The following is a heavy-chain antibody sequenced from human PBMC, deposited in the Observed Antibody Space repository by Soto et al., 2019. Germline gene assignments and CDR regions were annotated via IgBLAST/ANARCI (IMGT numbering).Heavy chain of an antibody. Sequence: QVQLQESGPGLVKPSQTLSLTCTVSGGSISSGRYYWSWIRQHPGKGLEWIGYIYYSGSTYYNPSLRSRVTISKDTSKNQFSLRLSSVTAADTDVYYCARERNDFSSVAGWFDPWGQGILVTVSS. CDR2: IYYSGST. CDR1: GGSISSGRYY. D-gene: IGHD3-3*01. V-gene: IGHV4-31*03. CDR3: ARERNDFSSVAGWFDP. J-gene: IGHJ5*02.